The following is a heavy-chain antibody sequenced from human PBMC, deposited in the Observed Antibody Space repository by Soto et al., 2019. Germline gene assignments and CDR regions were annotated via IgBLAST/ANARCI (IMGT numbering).Heavy chain of an antibody. Sequence: QLQLQESGPGLVKPSETLSLTCTVSGGSISSSSYYWGWIRQPPGKGLEWIGSIYYSGSTYYNPSLKSRVTISVDTSKNQFSLKLSSVTAADTAVYYCARGGLTTVTTFGYWGQGTLVTVSS. J-gene: IGHJ4*02. CDR2: IYYSGST. CDR3: ARGGLTTVTTFGY. D-gene: IGHD4-17*01. CDR1: GGSISSSSYY. V-gene: IGHV4-39*01.